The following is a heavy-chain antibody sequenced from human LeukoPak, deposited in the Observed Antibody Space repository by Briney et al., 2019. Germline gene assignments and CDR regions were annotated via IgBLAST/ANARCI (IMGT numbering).Heavy chain of an antibody. V-gene: IGHV3-48*04. D-gene: IGHD3-10*01. CDR3: ARGWDYYGSGSYRPDAFDI. J-gene: IGHJ3*02. CDR1: GFTFSSYS. Sequence: PGGSLRLSCAASGFTFSSYSMNWVRQAPGKGLEWVSYISSSSSTIYYADSVKGRFTISRDNAKNSLYLQMNSLRAEDTAVYYCARGWDYYGSGSYRPDAFDIWAKGQWSPSLQ. CDR2: ISSSSSTI.